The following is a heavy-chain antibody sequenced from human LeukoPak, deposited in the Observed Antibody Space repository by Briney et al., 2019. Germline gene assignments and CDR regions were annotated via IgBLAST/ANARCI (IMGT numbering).Heavy chain of an antibody. J-gene: IGHJ6*03. V-gene: IGHV5-51*01. D-gene: IGHD1-26*01. CDR2: IYPGDSDT. CDR1: GYSFTSYW. Sequence: GEFLKISCKGSGYSFTSYWIGWVRQMPGKGLEWMGIIYPGDSDTRYSPSFQGQVTISADKSISTAYLQWSSLKASDTAMYYCARQGGSYLYYYYMDVWGKGTTVTVSS. CDR3: ARQGGSYLYYYYMDV.